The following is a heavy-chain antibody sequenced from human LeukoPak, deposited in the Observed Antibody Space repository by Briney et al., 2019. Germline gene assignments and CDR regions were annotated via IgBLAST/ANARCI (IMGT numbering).Heavy chain of an antibody. CDR1: GSTFSSYG. Sequence: PGGTLRLSCAASGSTFSSYGTSWVRQAPGKGLEWVSAISGSGGSTYYADSVKGRFTISRDNSKNTLYLQMNSLRAEDTAVYYCAKDGAWLRFDDWGQGILVTVSS. CDR3: AKDGAWLRFDD. J-gene: IGHJ4*02. D-gene: IGHD3-22*01. V-gene: IGHV3-23*01. CDR2: ISGSGGST.